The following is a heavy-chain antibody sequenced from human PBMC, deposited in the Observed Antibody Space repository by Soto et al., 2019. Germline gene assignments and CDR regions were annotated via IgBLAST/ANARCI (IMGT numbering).Heavy chain of an antibody. CDR1: GFTFSSYS. V-gene: IGHV3-21*01. CDR2: ISSSSSYI. Sequence: EVQLVESGGGLVKPGGSLRLSCAASGFTFSSYSMNWVRQAPGMGLEWVSSISSSSSYIYYADSVKGRFTISRDNAKNSLYLQMNSLRAEDTAVYYCARDEAYYYGMDVWGQGTTVTVSS. J-gene: IGHJ6*02. CDR3: ARDEAYYYGMDV.